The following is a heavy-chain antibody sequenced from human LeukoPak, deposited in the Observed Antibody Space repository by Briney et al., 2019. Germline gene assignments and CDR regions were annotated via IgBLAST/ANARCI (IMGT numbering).Heavy chain of an antibody. CDR3: ARDGPHYCSGGSCYSDY. CDR1: GYTFTSYG. D-gene: IGHD2-15*01. J-gene: IGHJ4*02. Sequence: ASVKLSCKASGYTFTSYGISWVRQAPGQGLEWMGWISAYNGNTNYAQKLQGRVTMTTDTSTSTAYMELRSLRSDDTAVYYCARDGPHYCSGGSCYSDYWGQGTLVTVSS. V-gene: IGHV1-18*04. CDR2: ISAYNGNT.